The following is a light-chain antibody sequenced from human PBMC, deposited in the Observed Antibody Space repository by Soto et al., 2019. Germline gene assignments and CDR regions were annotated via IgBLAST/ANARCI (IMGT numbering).Light chain of an antibody. Sequence: EIVMTQSPATLSVSPGERATLSCRAGQSVNNNLGWHQQKPGQAPRVLIYGASTRATGIPARFSGSGSGTEFTLTISSLQSEDIAVYYCQQYNNWPPTFGQGTKVEIK. CDR2: GAS. CDR3: QQYNNWPPT. J-gene: IGKJ1*01. V-gene: IGKV3-15*01. CDR1: QSVNNN.